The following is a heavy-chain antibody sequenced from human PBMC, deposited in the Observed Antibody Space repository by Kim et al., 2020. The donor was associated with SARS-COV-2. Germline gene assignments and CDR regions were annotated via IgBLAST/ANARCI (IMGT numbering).Heavy chain of an antibody. CDR1: GSTFNNYA. CDR3: ARDRGRGYDRRYYGMDV. V-gene: IGHV3-30*04. D-gene: IGHD5-12*01. J-gene: IGHJ6*02. CDR2: ISNDGSNT. Sequence: GGSPRLSCSASGSTFNNYAVHWVRQAPGKGLEWVAVISNDGSNTHYADSLMGRFTISRDNFKNTLYLQMNSLREEDTAVYFCARDRGRGYDRRYYGMDVWGQGTTVTVSS.